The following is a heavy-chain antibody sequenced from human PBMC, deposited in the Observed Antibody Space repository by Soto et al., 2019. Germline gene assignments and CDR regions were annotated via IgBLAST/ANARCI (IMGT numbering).Heavy chain of an antibody. Sequence: VQLVQSGAEVKKPGSSVKVSCKASGGTFSSYAISWVRQAPGQGLERMGGIIPIFGTANYAQKFQGRVTITADESTSTGYMELSSLRTEDTAVYYCARYASERSSSRTRFDPWGQGTLVTVAS. CDR2: IIPIFGTA. CDR3: ARYASERSSSRTRFDP. J-gene: IGHJ5*02. CDR1: GGTFSSYA. D-gene: IGHD6-13*01. V-gene: IGHV1-69*12.